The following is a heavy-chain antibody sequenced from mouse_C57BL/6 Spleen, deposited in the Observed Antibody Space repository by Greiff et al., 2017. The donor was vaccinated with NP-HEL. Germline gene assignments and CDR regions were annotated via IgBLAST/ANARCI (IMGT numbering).Heavy chain of an antibody. CDR3: AKFYGKVDYFDY. CDR1: GYSFTDYN. Sequence: VQLKESGPELVKPGASVKISCKASGYSFTDYNMNWVKQSNGKSLEWIGVINPNYGSTSYNQKFKGKATLTVDQSSSTTYMQLNSLTSKYSAVDYCAKFYGKVDYFDYWGQGTTLTVSS. CDR2: INPNYGST. J-gene: IGHJ2*01. V-gene: IGHV1-39*01. D-gene: IGHD2-1*01.